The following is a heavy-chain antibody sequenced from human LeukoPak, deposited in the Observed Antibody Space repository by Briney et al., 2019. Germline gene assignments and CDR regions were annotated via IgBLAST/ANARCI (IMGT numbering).Heavy chain of an antibody. CDR3: TRSWDYDILTD. CDR1: GFTFSDST. Sequence: GGSLRLSCAASGFTFSDSTMHWVRQASGKGLEWVGHIRSKANNYATAIAASVRGRFTISREDSSNTAYLHMNSLNTGDTAVYSCTRSWDYDILTDWGQGTLVTVSS. V-gene: IGHV3-73*01. CDR2: IRSKANNYAT. D-gene: IGHD3-9*01. J-gene: IGHJ4*02.